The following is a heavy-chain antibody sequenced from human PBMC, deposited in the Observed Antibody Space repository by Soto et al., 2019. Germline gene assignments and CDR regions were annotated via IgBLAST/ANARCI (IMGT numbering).Heavy chain of an antibody. V-gene: IGHV3-23*01. CDR1: GFTFSSYA. D-gene: IGHD3-22*01. J-gene: IGHJ4*02. CDR3: ANPLHYYDSSGFDY. CDR2: ISGSGGST. Sequence: EVQLLESGGGLVQPGGSLRLSCAASGFTFSSYAMSWVRQAPGNGLEWVSAISGSGGSTYYADFVKGRFTISRDNSKNSLYLQMNSLRAEDTAVYYCANPLHYYDSSGFDYWGQGTLVTVSS.